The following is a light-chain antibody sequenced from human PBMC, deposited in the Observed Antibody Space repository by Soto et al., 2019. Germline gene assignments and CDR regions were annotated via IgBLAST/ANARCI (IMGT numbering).Light chain of an antibody. J-gene: IGKJ1*01. V-gene: IGKV3-20*01. CDR3: HQYGSSPGT. CDR1: QSVSIL. Sequence: EIVLTQSPGTLSLSPGERATLSCRASQSVSILLAWYQQKPGQAPRLLLFGASIRDTGIPVRFSGSGSGTDFTLTITRLEPEDFAVYYCHQYGSSPGTFGQGTKVDIK. CDR2: GAS.